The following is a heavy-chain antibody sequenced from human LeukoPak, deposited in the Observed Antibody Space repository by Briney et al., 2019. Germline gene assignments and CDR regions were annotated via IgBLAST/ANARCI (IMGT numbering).Heavy chain of an antibody. CDR3: AKVAFDSSGYQYYSDS. J-gene: IGHJ4*02. V-gene: IGHV1-2*02. Sequence: GASVKVSCKASGYTFTDYYMHWVRQVPGQGLEWVGWFNPTGGGSHPAQKFQGRVALTMDASINTAYLDVIRLRSDDTAFYYCAKVAFDSSGYQYYSDSWGQGSLVTVSS. CDR2: FNPTGGGS. CDR1: GYTFTDYY. D-gene: IGHD3-22*01.